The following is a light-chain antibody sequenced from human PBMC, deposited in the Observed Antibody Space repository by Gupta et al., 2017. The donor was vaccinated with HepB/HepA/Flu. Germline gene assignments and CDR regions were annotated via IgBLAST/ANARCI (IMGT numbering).Light chain of an antibody. V-gene: IGLV2-14*03. Sequence: QSALTQPASVPGSPGQSITISCTATTSDVDSNKYVSWYQQHPGKAPKLLIFDVSKRPSGVSHRFSGSKSGTPASLTISGLQADDEADYYCTSYTSTHTVVFGGGTKLTVL. CDR3: TSYTSTHTVV. CDR1: TSDVDSNKY. CDR2: DVS. J-gene: IGLJ2*01.